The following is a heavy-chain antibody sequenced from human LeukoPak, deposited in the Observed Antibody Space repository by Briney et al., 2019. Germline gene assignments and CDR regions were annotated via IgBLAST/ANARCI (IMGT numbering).Heavy chain of an antibody. J-gene: IGHJ4*02. Sequence: SETLSLTCAVYGGSFSGYYWSWIRQPPGKGLEWIGEINHSGSTNYNPSLKSRVTISVDTSKNQFSLKLSSVTAADTAVYYCARGVGYCGGDCYSDYFDYWGQGTLVTVSS. CDR1: GGSFSGYY. CDR2: INHSGST. CDR3: ARGVGYCGGDCYSDYFDY. D-gene: IGHD2-21*02. V-gene: IGHV4-34*01.